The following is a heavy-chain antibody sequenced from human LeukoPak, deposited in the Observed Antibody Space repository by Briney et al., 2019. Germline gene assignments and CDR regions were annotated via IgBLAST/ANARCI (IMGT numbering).Heavy chain of an antibody. CDR1: GGSFSGYY. J-gene: IGHJ6*03. D-gene: IGHD2/OR15-2a*01. CDR3: ARGFRLGYYYYMDV. Sequence: SETLSLTCAVYGGSFSGYYWSWIRQPPGKGLEWIGEINHSGSTNYNPSLKSRVTISVDTSKKQFSLKLSSVTAADTAVYYCARGFRLGYYYYMDVWGKGTTVTVSS. CDR2: INHSGST. V-gene: IGHV4-34*01.